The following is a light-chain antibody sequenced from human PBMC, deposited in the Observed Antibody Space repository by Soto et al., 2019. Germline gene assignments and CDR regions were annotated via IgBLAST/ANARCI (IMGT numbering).Light chain of an antibody. CDR3: QSHDSGNPYV. Sequence: NFMLTQPHSVSESPGETVTISCTGSCDNIASNYVHWYQQRPGSAPTTVIYEHTRGPSGVPDRFSGSIDSSSNSASLPFSGLKTEDEPDYYCQSHDSGNPYVFETGTKLTVL. CDR1: CDNIASNY. J-gene: IGLJ1*01. V-gene: IGLV6-57*02. CDR2: EHT.